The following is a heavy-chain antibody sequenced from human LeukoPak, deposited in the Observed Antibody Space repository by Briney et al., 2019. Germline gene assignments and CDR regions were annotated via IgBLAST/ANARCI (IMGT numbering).Heavy chain of an antibody. V-gene: IGHV3-23*01. CDR3: AKGPLVGPRQYHFDY. D-gene: IGHD1-26*01. Sequence: GGSLRLSCAASGFTFSSYAMSWVRQAPGKRLEWVSAISGSGGSTYYADSVKGRFTISRDNSKNTLYLQMNSLRAEDTAVYYCAKGPLVGPRQYHFDYWGQGTLVTVSS. J-gene: IGHJ4*02. CDR1: GFTFSSYA. CDR2: ISGSGGST.